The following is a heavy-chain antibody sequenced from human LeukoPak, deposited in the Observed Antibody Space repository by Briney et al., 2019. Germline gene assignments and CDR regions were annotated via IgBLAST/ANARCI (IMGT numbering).Heavy chain of an antibody. D-gene: IGHD3-22*01. V-gene: IGHV3-30*04. CDR3: ARGGEGGYYDWFDP. Sequence: GGSLRLSCAASGFTFSSYAMHWVRQAPGKGLEGVAVISYDGSNKSYADSVKGRFTISRDNSKNTLYLQMNSLRAEDTAVYYCARGGEGGYYDWFDPWVQGTLVTVSS. CDR2: ISYDGSNK. CDR1: GFTFSSYA. J-gene: IGHJ5*02.